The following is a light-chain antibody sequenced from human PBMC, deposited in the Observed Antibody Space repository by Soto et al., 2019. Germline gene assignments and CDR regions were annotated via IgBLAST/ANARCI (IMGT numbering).Light chain of an antibody. Sequence: DIQMTQSPSSLSASVGDRVTITCRARQNINSYLNWYQKKPGKAPKLLIYAASSLQSGVPSRFSGSGSGTDFTLTVSSLQPEDFATYYCHQSYDIPTFGQGTRLEIK. CDR2: AAS. CDR1: QNINSY. V-gene: IGKV1-39*01. J-gene: IGKJ5*01. CDR3: HQSYDIPT.